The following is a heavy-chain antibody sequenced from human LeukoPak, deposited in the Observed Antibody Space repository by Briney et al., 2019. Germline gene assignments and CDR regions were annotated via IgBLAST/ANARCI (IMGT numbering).Heavy chain of an antibody. CDR1: GFTFSDFW. CDR2: INTDGSST. Sequence: PGGSLRLSCAASGFTFSDFWMHWVRQAPGKGLLWVSRINTDGSSTNYAGSVKGRFTISRDNAKNSLYLQMNSLRAEDTAVYYCARSSPSGWYFSGFPHFDYWGQGTLVTVSS. D-gene: IGHD6-19*01. CDR3: ARSSPSGWYFSGFPHFDY. J-gene: IGHJ4*02. V-gene: IGHV3-74*01.